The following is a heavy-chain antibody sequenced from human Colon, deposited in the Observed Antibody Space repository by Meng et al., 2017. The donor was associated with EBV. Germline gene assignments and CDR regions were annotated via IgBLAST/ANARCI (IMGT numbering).Heavy chain of an antibody. CDR3: ARAYRDDYDVLTEYPVFDS. J-gene: IGHJ4*02. Sequence: QVRLQQLGAGLLTPSETLSLTCDVFGGSFRGYYWTWIRQAPGRGLEWIGEINHSGSTNYNPSLKSRVALSVDTSKNQVSLKLTSVTAADTSVYYCARAYRDDYDVLTEYPVFDSWGQGTLVTVAS. CDR1: GGSFRGYY. V-gene: IGHV4-34*01. CDR2: INHSGST. D-gene: IGHD3-9*01.